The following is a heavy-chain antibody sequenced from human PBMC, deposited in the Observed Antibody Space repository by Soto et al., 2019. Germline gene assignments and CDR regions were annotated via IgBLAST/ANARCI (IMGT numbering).Heavy chain of an antibody. CDR2: ISAYNGNT. V-gene: IGHV1-18*01. CDR1: CYTFTIYG. D-gene: IGHD3-22*01. J-gene: IGHJ4*02. Sequence: ASVKVSCKASCYTFTIYGSSCVREAPGQGLEWMGWISAYNGNTNYAQKLQGRVTMTTDTSTSTAYMELRSLRSDDTAVYYCARDKVVVINHFDYWGQGTLVTVSS. CDR3: ARDKVVVINHFDY.